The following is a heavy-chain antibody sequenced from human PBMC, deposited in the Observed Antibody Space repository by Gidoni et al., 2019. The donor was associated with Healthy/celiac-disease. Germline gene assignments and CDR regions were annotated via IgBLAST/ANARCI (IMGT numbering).Heavy chain of an antibody. CDR3: ARDRAVVVATISDWFDP. Sequence: QVQLVQSGAEVKKPGSSVKVSCKASGGTFSSYAISWVRQAPGQGLEWMGGIIPIFGTANYAQKFQGRVTITADESTSTAYMELSSLRSEDTAVYYCARDRAVVVATISDWFDPWGQGTLVTVSS. CDR1: GGTFSSYA. J-gene: IGHJ5*02. CDR2: IIPIFGTA. D-gene: IGHD5-12*01. V-gene: IGHV1-69*01.